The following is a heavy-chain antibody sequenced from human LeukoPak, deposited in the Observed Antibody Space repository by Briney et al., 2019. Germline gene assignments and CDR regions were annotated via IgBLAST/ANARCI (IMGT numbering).Heavy chain of an antibody. J-gene: IGHJ1*01. D-gene: IGHD3-22*01. Sequence: GGSLRLSCAASGFTFASYGMSWVRQAPGKGLEWVSFITTNGGRTSYADSVEGRFTISRDNPRNTLYMQMNSLRDDDTAVYYCAIMHGYYDGTGYWVQWGQGTLVTVSS. CDR2: ITTNGGRT. CDR1: GFTFASYG. V-gene: IGHV3-23*01. CDR3: AIMHGYYDGTGYWVQ.